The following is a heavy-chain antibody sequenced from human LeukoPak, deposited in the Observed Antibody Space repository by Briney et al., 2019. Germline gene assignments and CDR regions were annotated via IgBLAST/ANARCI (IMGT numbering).Heavy chain of an antibody. D-gene: IGHD3-22*01. J-gene: IGHJ4*02. CDR3: AKGTKVIVVDNYFDY. V-gene: IGHV3-23*01. CDR2: ISGNGGGT. Sequence: GGSLRLSFAASGFTFSNYAMSWVRQAPGKGLELVSAISGNGGGTYYADSVKGRFTISRDNSKNTLYLQMKSLRAEDTAVYYCAKGTKVIVVDNYFDYWGQGTLVTVSS. CDR1: GFTFSNYA.